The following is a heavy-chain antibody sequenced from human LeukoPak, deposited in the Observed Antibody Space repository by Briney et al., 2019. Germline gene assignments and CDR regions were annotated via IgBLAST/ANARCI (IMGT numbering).Heavy chain of an antibody. CDR1: GGSISSYY. V-gene: IGHV4-59*01. CDR2: IYYSGST. J-gene: IGHJ4*02. Sequence: SETLSLTCTVSGGSISSYYWSWIRQPPGKGLEWIGYIYYSGSTNYNPSLKSRVTISVDTSKNQFSLKLSSVTAADTAVYYCASNLAGALDYWGQGTLVTVSS. CDR3: ASNLAGALDY. D-gene: IGHD1-26*01.